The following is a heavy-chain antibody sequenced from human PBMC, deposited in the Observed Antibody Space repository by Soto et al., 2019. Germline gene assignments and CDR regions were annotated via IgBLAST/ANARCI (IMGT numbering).Heavy chain of an antibody. V-gene: IGHV3-21*01. J-gene: IGHJ4*02. Sequence: GGSLRLSCAVSGFYLNNYGINWVRQRPGKGLEWVSSVSKSGYTYYSDSVKGRFTISRDNAKNSVSLQMNSLRAEDAAVYYCGREDGISIPPVSDFWGQGTLVTVSS. D-gene: IGHD3-10*01. CDR2: VSKSGYT. CDR1: GFYLNNYG. CDR3: GREDGISIPPVSDF.